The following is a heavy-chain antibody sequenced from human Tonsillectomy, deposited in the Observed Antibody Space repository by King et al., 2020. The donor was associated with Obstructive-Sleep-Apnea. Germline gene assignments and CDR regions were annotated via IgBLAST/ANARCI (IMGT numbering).Heavy chain of an antibody. V-gene: IGHV3-30*02. Sequence: GGGGGGGGGGVRRSCAAAGCAFSRYGMHWVRQAPGRGVEGGACIRYDGSNAYYVDSVKGRVTISRDNSKKTLYLQMNSLRTGDTALYYCAKDRYGGASPRYFDYWGQGNLVTVSS. CDR3: AKDRYGGASPRYFDY. J-gene: IGHJ4*02. CDR1: GCAFSRYG. CDR2: IRYDGSNA. D-gene: IGHD4-23*01.